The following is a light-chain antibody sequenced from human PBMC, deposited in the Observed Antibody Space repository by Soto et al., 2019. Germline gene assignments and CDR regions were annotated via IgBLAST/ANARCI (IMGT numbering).Light chain of an antibody. CDR2: EVN. V-gene: IGLV2-14*01. CDR1: SSDVGGYTY. CDR3: SSYTSSSTLYV. Sequence: QSALTQPASVSGSPRQSITISCTGASSDVGGYTYVSWYQQHPGKAPKLMIYEVNNRPSGVSNRFSGSKSGNTASLTISGPQAEDEADYYCSSYTSSSTLYVFGTGTKVTVL. J-gene: IGLJ1*01.